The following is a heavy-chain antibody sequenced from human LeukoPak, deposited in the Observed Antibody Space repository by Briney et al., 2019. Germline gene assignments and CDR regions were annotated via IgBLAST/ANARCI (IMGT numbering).Heavy chain of an antibody. D-gene: IGHD6-13*01. V-gene: IGHV3-48*03. J-gene: IGHJ6*03. CDR1: GFTFSSYE. CDR2: ISSSGSTI. Sequence: TGGSLRLSCAASGFTFSSYEMNWVRQAPGKGLEWVSYISSSGSTIYYADSVKGRFTISRDNAKNSLYLQMNSLRAEDTAVYYCARGGQQLVRLAYYYYMDVWGKGTTVTISS. CDR3: ARGGQQLVRLAYYYYMDV.